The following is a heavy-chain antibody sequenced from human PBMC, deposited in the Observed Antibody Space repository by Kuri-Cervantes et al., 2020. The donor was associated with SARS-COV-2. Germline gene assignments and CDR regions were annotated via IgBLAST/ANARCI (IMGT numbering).Heavy chain of an antibody. D-gene: IGHD1-7*01. CDR3: ARMYNWNYGYLDDY. V-gene: IGHV3-21*01. CDR1: GFTFSSYS. CDR2: IGSSSSYI. Sequence: GGSLRLSCAASGFTFSSYSMNWVRQAPGKGLEWVSSIGSSSSYIYYADSVKGRFTISRDNAKNSLYLQMNSLRAEDTAVYYCARMYNWNYGYLDDYWGQGTLVTVSS. J-gene: IGHJ4*02.